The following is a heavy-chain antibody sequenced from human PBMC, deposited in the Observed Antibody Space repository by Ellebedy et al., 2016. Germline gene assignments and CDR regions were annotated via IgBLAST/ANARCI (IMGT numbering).Heavy chain of an antibody. CDR1: GFTFSNAW. V-gene: IGHV3-15*01. CDR2: IKSKTDGGTT. J-gene: IGHJ4*02. D-gene: IGHD3-10*01. CDR3: TAELWFGVTIFDY. Sequence: GESLKISXAASGFTFSNAWMSWVRQAPGKGLEWVGRIKSKTDGGTTDYAAPVKGRFTISRDDSKNTLYLQMNSLKTEDTAVYYCTAELWFGVTIFDYWGQGTLVTVSS.